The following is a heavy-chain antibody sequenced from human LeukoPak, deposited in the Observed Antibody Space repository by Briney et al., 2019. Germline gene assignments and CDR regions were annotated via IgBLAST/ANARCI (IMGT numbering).Heavy chain of an antibody. D-gene: IGHD3-22*01. CDR1: GGSISSSSCY. J-gene: IGHJ4*02. V-gene: IGHV4-31*03. Sequence: ASETLSLTCTVSGGSISSSSCYWGWIRQPPGKGLEWIRYVYYSGSTYYNPSLKSRVTISVDTSKNQFSLKLSSVAAADTAVYYCARAITYYYDSSGYYYLHTFDYWGQGTLVTVSS. CDR3: ARAITYYYDSSGYYYLHTFDY. CDR2: VYYSGST.